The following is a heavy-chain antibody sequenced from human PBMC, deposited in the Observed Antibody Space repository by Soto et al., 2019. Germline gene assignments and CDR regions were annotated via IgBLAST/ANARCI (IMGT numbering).Heavy chain of an antibody. V-gene: IGHV4-59*01. Sequence: SETLSLTCTVSGGSISSYYWSWIRQPPGKGLEWIGYIYYSGSTNYNPSLKSRVTISVDTSKNQFSLKLSSVTAADTAVYYCARVYGDYTSFDYWGQGTLVTVS. CDR3: ARVYGDYTSFDY. D-gene: IGHD4-17*01. CDR1: GGSISSYY. J-gene: IGHJ4*02. CDR2: IYYSGST.